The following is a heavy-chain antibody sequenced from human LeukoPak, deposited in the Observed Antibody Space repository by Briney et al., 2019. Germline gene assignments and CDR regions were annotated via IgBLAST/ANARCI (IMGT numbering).Heavy chain of an antibody. CDR1: GFTFSSYN. CDR2: ISTSSSYI. J-gene: IGHJ4*02. Sequence: GGSLRLSCAASGFTFSSYNMNWVRQAPGKGLEWVSSISTSSSYIYYADSLKGRITISRHNAKNSLYLQMNSLRAEDTAVYYCARGPSGDHNTGGQGTLVTVSS. CDR3: ARGPSGDHNT. V-gene: IGHV3-21*01. D-gene: IGHD5-12*01.